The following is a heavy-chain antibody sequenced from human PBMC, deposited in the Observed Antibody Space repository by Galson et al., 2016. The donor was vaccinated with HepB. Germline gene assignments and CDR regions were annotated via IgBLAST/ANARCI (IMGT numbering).Heavy chain of an antibody. J-gene: IGHJ6*02. CDR1: GFSFSKYT. V-gene: IGHV3-21*06. CDR2: ISTSSSYI. CDR3: ARRDYYYYGMDV. Sequence: SLRLSCAASGFSFSKYTMNWVRQAPGKGLEWVSSISTSSSYISYADSLKGRFTISRDNAKNSLYLQMTGLRAEDTAVYYCARRDYYYYGMDVWGQGTTVFVSS.